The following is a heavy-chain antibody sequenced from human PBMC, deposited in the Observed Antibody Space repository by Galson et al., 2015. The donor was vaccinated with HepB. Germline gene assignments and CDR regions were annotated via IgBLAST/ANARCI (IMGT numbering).Heavy chain of an antibody. D-gene: IGHD6-19*01. V-gene: IGHV3-23*01. CDR1: GLTLSSYT. J-gene: IGHJ4*02. CDR3: AKVFPEKTDGWYRQALYYFDS. Sequence: SLRLSCAASGLTLSSYTMSWVRQSPGRGLQWVSYISTNGATTSYTDSMKGRFFISRANSQNTLFLQMNSLRADDTAIYFCAKVFPEKTDGWYRQALYYFDSWGQGILVTVSS. CDR2: ISTNGATT.